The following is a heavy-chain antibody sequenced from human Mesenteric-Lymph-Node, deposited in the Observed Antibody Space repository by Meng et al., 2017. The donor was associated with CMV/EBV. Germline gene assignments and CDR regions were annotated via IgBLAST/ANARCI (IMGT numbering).Heavy chain of an antibody. D-gene: IGHD3-10*01. CDR2: IYHSGST. CDR3: ARIRGFGELLYYDY. V-gene: IGHV4-4*02. CDR1: GGSISSSNW. J-gene: IGHJ4*02. Sequence: SGGSISSSNWCSWVRQPQGKGLEWIGEIYHSGSTNYNPSLKSRVTISVDKSKNQFSLKLSSVTAADTAVYYCARIRGFGELLYYDYWGQGTLVTVSS.